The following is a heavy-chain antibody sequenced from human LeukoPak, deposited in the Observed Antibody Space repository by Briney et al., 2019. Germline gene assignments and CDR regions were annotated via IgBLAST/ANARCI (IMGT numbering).Heavy chain of an antibody. D-gene: IGHD2-15*01. CDR1: GGSISSSSYY. J-gene: IGHJ5*02. V-gene: IGHV4-39*07. CDR3: ARRRRSCSGGSCSLSWFDP. CDR2: IYYSGST. Sequence: SETLSLTCTVSGGSISSSSYYWGWIRQPPGKGLEWIGSIYYSGSTYYNPSLKSRVTISVDTSKNQFSLKLSSVTAADTAVYYCARRRRSCSGGSCSLSWFDPWGQGTLVTVSS.